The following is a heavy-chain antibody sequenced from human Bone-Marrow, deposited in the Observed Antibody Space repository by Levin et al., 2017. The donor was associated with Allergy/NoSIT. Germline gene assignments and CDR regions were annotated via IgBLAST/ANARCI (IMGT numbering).Heavy chain of an antibody. CDR3: ARTGQFAATATIWGRVDP. V-gene: IGHV4-31*03. J-gene: IGHJ5*02. Sequence: PSETLSLTCTVSGGSISDTNYYWTWIRQHPGKGLEWIGYVNSIGVTYYNPSLKSRVTISIDTSESQFSLKLTSVTATDTAVYYCARTGQFAATATIWGRVDPWGQGTLVTVSS. D-gene: IGHD3-16*01. CDR1: GGSISDTNYY. CDR2: VNSIGVT.